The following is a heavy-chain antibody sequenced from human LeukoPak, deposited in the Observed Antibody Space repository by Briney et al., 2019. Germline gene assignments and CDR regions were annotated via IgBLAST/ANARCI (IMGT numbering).Heavy chain of an antibody. CDR3: ARDDWNYYDFWSGYYTGYYMDV. D-gene: IGHD3-3*01. CDR2: IYTSGST. CDR1: GGSISSSSYY. Sequence: SETLSLTCTVSGGSISSSSYYWGWIRQPPGKGLEWIGRIYTSGSTNYNPSLKSRVTMSVDTSKNQFSLKLSSVTAADTAVYYCARDDWNYYDFWSGYYTGYYMDVWGKGTTVTDSS. J-gene: IGHJ6*03. V-gene: IGHV4-39*07.